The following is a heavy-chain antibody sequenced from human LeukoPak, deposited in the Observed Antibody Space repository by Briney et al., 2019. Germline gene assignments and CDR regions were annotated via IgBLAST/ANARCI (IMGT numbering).Heavy chain of an antibody. D-gene: IGHD2-21*02. CDR3: ARGRFRFIMGVGDHYYIDV. V-gene: IGHV4-34*01. CDR2: VNDSGNP. Sequence: SETLSLTCAVYGGSMIGYHWTWIRQPPGQGLEWIGGVNDSGNPYYNSSLKSRLTISLDTSKNQFSLKLSSVTAADTALYYCARGRFRFIMGVGDHYYIDVWGEGTTVTVSS. CDR1: GGSMIGYH. J-gene: IGHJ6*03.